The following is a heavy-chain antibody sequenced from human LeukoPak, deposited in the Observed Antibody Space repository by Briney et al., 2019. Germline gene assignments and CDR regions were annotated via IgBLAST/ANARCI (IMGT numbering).Heavy chain of an antibody. CDR1: GFTFSSYS. CDR2: INSDGSST. V-gene: IGHV3-74*01. J-gene: IGHJ4*02. Sequence: GGSLRLSCAASGFTFSSYSMNWVRQAPGKGLVWVSQINSDGSSTTYADSVKGRFTISRDNAKNTLYLQMNSLRVEDTAVYYCARTQGFWGQGTLVTVSS. CDR3: ARTQGF.